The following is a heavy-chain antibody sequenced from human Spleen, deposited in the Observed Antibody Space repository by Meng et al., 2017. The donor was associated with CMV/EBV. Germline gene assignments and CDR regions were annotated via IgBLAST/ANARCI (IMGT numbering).Heavy chain of an antibody. CDR3: AKGGGLVRGLIKGLVFEI. Sequence: GESLKLSCAASGFTFRSYWMSWVRQAPGKGLEGVASRKQDGSEKYYVDAVKGRFTISRDNAKNSLYLQMNSLRAEDTAVYYCAKGGGLVRGLIKGLVFEIWGQGTMVTVSS. CDR2: RKQDGSEK. V-gene: IGHV3-7*03. J-gene: IGHJ3*02. D-gene: IGHD3-10*01. CDR1: GFTFRSYW.